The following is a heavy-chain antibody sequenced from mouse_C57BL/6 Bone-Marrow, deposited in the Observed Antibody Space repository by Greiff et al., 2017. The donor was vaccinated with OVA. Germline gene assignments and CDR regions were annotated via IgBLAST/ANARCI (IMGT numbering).Heavy chain of an antibody. J-gene: IGHJ3*01. CDR3: ARRPTYYGSPSWFAY. Sequence: EVQLQQSGPVLVKPGASVKMSCKASGYTFTDYYMNWVKQSHGKSLEWIGVINPYNGGTSYNQKFKGKATLTVDKSSSTAYMELNSLTSEDSAVYYCARRPTYYGSPSWFAYWGQGTLVTVSA. CDR2: INPYNGGT. CDR1: GYTFTDYY. D-gene: IGHD1-1*01. V-gene: IGHV1-19*01.